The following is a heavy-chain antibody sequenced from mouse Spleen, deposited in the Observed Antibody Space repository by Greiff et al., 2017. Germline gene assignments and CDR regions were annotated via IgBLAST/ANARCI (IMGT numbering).Heavy chain of an antibody. CDR1: GYAFSSSW. CDR2: IYPGDGDT. J-gene: IGHJ3*01. Sequence: LQESGPELVKPGASVKISCKASGYAFSSSWMNWVKQRPGKGLEWIGRIYPGDGDTNFNGKFKGKATLTADKSSSTAYMQLSSPTSEDSAVYFCARRADGYYEGFAYWGQGTLVTVSA. CDR3: ARRADGYYEGFAY. V-gene: IGHV1-82*01. D-gene: IGHD2-3*01.